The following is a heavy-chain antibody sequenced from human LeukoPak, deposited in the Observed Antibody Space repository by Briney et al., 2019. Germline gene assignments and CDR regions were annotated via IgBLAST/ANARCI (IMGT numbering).Heavy chain of an antibody. CDR2: ISSSSSYI. D-gene: IGHD3-10*01. Sequence: GGSLRLSCAASGFTFSSYTMNWVRQAPGKGLEWVSSISSSSSYIYYADSVKGRFTISRDNAKNSLYLQMNRLRAEDTAVYYCAREYGSGSSRRRFDPWGQGTLVTVSS. CDR3: AREYGSGSSRRRFDP. CDR1: GFTFSSYT. J-gene: IGHJ5*02. V-gene: IGHV3-21*01.